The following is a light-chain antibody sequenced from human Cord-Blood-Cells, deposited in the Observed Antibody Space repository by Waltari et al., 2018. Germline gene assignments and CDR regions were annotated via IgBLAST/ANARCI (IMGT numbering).Light chain of an antibody. CDR3: QQRSNWPPWT. J-gene: IGKJ1*01. Sequence: EIVLTQSPATLSLSPGERATLSCRARQSVSSYLAWYQQKPGLTPRLLIYDASNRATGIPARFSGSGSGTDFTLTISSLEPEDFAVYYCQQRSNWPPWTFGQGTKVEIK. CDR2: DAS. CDR1: QSVSSY. V-gene: IGKV3-11*01.